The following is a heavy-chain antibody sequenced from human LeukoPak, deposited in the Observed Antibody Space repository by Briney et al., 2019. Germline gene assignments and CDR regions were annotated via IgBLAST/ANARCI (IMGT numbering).Heavy chain of an antibody. D-gene: IGHD3-22*01. CDR1: GVTVSKTW. Sequence: GGSLRLSCAVSGVTVSKTWMSWVRQVPGKGLEWVGLIKSKGDGGTTDHAAPVKGRFTISRDDSKNTLNLQMNSLRAEDTAAYYCAKGAHYDGRGDYYDYWGQGTLVTVSS. CDR3: AKGAHYDGRGDYYDY. J-gene: IGHJ4*02. V-gene: IGHV3-15*01. CDR2: IKSKGDGGTT.